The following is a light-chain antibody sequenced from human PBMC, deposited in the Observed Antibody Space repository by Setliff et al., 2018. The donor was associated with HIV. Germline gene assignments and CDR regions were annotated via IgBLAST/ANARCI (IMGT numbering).Light chain of an antibody. V-gene: IGLV2-11*01. CDR3: GSYAARQTSYV. CDR1: SSDVGGYDY. J-gene: IGLJ1*01. CDR2: DVY. Sequence: QSALAQPRSVSGSPGQSVTISCTGTSSDVGGYDYVSWFQQHPGKAPKLLIYDVYKRPSGVPDRFSGSRSGNTASLTISGLQGDDETYYYCGSYAARQTSYVFGTGTKVTVL.